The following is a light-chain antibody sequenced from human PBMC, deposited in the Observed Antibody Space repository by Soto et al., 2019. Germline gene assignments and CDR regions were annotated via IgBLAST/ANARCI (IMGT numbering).Light chain of an antibody. CDR3: QQVNVYPST. Sequence: DIQMTQSPSTLSASVGDMVAITCRASQGISSYLGWYQQKPGKAPKLLIYDASTLHSGVPSRFSGGGSGTDFTLTISSLQPEDFATYYCQQVNVYPSTFGGGTKVDI. CDR2: DAS. V-gene: IGKV1-9*01. J-gene: IGKJ4*01. CDR1: QGISSY.